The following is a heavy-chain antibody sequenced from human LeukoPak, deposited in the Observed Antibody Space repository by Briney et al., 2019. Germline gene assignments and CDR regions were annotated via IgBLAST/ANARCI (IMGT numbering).Heavy chain of an antibody. CDR1: GYTFTDYY. Sequence: GASVRVSCKASGYTFTDYYIHWVRQAPGQGLEWMGWINPNSDYTFYAQKFQGRVTLTRDTSISTAYMELTTLTSDDTALYYCAVAPGDYWGQGTLVSVSA. CDR3: AVAPGDY. V-gene: IGHV1-2*02. CDR2: INPNSDYT. J-gene: IGHJ4*02. D-gene: IGHD2-21*01.